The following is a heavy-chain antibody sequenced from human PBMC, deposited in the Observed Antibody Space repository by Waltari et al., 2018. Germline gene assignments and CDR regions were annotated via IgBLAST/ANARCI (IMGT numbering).Heavy chain of an antibody. CDR1: GYSISSGYY. V-gene: IGHV4-38-2*01. J-gene: IGHJ4*02. Sequence: QVQLQESGPGLVKPSETLSLTCAVSGYSISSGYYWGWIRQPPGKGLEWIGSIYHSGSTYYNPSLKSRVTISVDTSKNHFSLKLSSVTAADTAVYYCASGASNSLYVLFDYWGQGTLVTVSS. CDR3: ASGASNSLYVLFDY. CDR2: IYHSGST. D-gene: IGHD6-13*01.